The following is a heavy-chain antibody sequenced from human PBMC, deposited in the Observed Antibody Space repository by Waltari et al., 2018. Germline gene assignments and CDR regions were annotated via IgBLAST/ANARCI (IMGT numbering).Heavy chain of an antibody. CDR3: VKGGWGFGAFYEQH. Sequence: EVQLVTSGGGLVQPGRSLRLACVGSGFRFDDYAMYWVRQRPGNGLEGLSCRGWNSGAIGYADSVRGRFSTYRDNARKSLYLQMGRLRPEDTALYYCVKGGWGFGAFYEQHWGQGIQVTVSS. CDR1: GFRFDDYA. D-gene: IGHD3-10*01. CDR2: RGWNSGAI. J-gene: IGHJ4*02. V-gene: IGHV3-9*01.